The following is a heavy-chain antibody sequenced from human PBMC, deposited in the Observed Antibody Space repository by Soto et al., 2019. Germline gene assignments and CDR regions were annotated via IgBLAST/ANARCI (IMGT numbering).Heavy chain of an antibody. Sequence: QVQLVQSGAEVKKPGSSVKVSCNASGGTFSSYAISWVRQAPGQGLEWMGGIIPIFGTANYAQKFQGRVTITADKSTSTAYMELSSLRSEDTAVYYCATQITIFGVVIIDDYYYGMDVWGQGTTVTVSS. D-gene: IGHD3-3*01. V-gene: IGHV1-69*06. CDR3: ATQITIFGVVIIDDYYYGMDV. CDR1: GGTFSSYA. J-gene: IGHJ6*02. CDR2: IIPIFGTA.